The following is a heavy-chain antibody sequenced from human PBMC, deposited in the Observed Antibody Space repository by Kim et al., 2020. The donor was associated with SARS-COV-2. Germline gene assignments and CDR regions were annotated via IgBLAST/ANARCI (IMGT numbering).Heavy chain of an antibody. CDR1: DGSFIGYY. Sequence: SETLSLTCAVYDGSFIGYYWSWIRQPPGKGLEWIGEINHSGSTNYNPSLKSRVTISVDTSKNQVSLKLNSVTAADTAVYYCARGDFSNNAHLYYYGLDVWGQGTTVTVSS. V-gene: IGHV4-34*01. J-gene: IGHJ6*02. D-gene: IGHD1-1*01. CDR3: ARGDFSNNAHLYYYGLDV. CDR2: INHSGST.